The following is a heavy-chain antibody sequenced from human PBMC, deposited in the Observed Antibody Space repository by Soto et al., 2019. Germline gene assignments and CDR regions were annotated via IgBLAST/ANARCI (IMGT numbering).Heavy chain of an antibody. V-gene: IGHV4-39*01. Sequence: SETLSLTCTVSCGSISSSSYYWGWIRQPPGKGLEWIGSIYYSGSTYYNPSLKSRVTISVDTSKNQFSLKLSSVTAADTAVYYCASDYGDYARWFDPWGQGTLVTVSS. CDR3: ASDYGDYARWFDP. J-gene: IGHJ5*02. CDR2: IYYSGST. D-gene: IGHD4-17*01. CDR1: CGSISSSSYY.